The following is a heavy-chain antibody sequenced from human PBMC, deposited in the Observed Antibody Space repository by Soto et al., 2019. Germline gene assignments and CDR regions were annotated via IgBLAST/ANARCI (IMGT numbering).Heavy chain of an antibody. CDR1: GYTFTSYD. V-gene: IGHV1-8*01. D-gene: IGHD5-12*01. CDR3: ARGVTTIDYYYYYMDV. Sequence: ASVKVSCKASGYTFTSYDINWVRQATGQGLEWMGWMNPNSGNTGYAQKFQGRVTMTRNTSISTAYMELSSLRSEDTAVYYCARGVTTIDYYYYYMDVWGKGTTVTVSS. J-gene: IGHJ6*03. CDR2: MNPNSGNT.